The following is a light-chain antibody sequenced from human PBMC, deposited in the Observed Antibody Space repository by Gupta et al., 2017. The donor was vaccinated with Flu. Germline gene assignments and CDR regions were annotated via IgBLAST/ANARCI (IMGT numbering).Light chain of an antibody. V-gene: IGLV2-8*01. CDR1: SSDVGACDY. Sequence: TSSDVGACDYVAWYQHHPGKGPKLMIYEVTKRPSGVPGRFSGSKSGNTASLTVSGLQAEDEADYYCSSYAGNNNLVFGGGTKLTVL. CDR2: EVT. CDR3: SSYAGNNNLV. J-gene: IGLJ3*02.